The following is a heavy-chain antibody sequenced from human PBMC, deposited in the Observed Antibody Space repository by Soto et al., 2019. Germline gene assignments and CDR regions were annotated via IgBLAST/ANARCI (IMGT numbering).Heavy chain of an antibody. CDR3: ATGAWLD. D-gene: IGHD5-12*01. J-gene: IGHJ4*01. CDR1: GFTFTTFD. V-gene: IGHV3-23*01. CDR2: VRGRDGST. Sequence: EVQLLESGGGLVQPGASLRLSCAASGFTFTTFDMSWARQAPGKGLEWVSVVRGRDGSTSYADSLKGRFTISKDSSKNTLYLQMNSLRAEDTALYYCATGAWLD.